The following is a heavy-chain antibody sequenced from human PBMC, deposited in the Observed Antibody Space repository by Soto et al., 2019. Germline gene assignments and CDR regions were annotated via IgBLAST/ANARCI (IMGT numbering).Heavy chain of an antibody. CDR3: VKDGSSGWPYYYGLDV. Sequence: QVQLVESGGGGVQPGRSLRLSCAASGFTFSSYGMHWVRQAPGKGLEWVAVISYDGRNKYYADSVKGRFTISRDNSRNTLFLQMSSLIAEDTAVYYCVKDGSSGWPYYYGLDVWGQGTTVTVSS. D-gene: IGHD6-19*01. CDR1: GFTFSSYG. J-gene: IGHJ6*02. CDR2: ISYDGRNK. V-gene: IGHV3-30*18.